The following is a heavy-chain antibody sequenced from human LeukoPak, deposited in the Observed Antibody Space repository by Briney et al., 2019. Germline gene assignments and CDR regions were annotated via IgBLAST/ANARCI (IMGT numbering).Heavy chain of an antibody. D-gene: IGHD2-15*01. Sequence: PGGSLRLSCAASGFTFSSYWMHWVRQAPGKGLVWVSRINSDGSSTSYADSVKGRFTISRDNAKNTLYLQMNSLRAEDTAVYYCARDSLGYCSGGSCYAGLDYWGQGTLVTVPS. CDR1: GFTFSSYW. CDR2: INSDGSST. J-gene: IGHJ4*02. CDR3: ARDSLGYCSGGSCYAGLDY. V-gene: IGHV3-74*01.